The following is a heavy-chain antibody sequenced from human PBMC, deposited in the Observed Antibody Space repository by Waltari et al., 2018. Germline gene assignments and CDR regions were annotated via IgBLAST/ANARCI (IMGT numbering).Heavy chain of an antibody. J-gene: IGHJ2*01. CDR1: GFTFSSYS. CDR3: AREGTLWYFDL. Sequence: EVQLVESGGGLVQPGGSLRLSCAASGFTFSSYSMNWVRQAPGKGLEWVSYISSSSSTIYYADSVKGRFTISRDNAKNSLYLQMNSLRAEDTAVYYCAREGTLWYFDLWGRGTLVTVSS. V-gene: IGHV3-48*04. CDR2: ISSSSSTI.